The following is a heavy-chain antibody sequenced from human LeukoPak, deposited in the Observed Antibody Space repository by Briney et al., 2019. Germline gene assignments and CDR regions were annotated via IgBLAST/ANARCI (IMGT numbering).Heavy chain of an antibody. V-gene: IGHV1-18*01. CDR2: ISAYNGNT. D-gene: IGHD2-15*01. CDR3: ARYDGYCSGGSCYGETVFDY. CDR1: GYTFTSYG. Sequence: ASVKVSCKASGYTFTSYGISWVRQAPGQGLEWMGWISAYNGNTNYAQKLQGRVTMTTGTSTSTAYMELRSLRSDDTAVYYCARYDGYCSGGSCYGETVFDYWGQGTLVTVSS. J-gene: IGHJ4*02.